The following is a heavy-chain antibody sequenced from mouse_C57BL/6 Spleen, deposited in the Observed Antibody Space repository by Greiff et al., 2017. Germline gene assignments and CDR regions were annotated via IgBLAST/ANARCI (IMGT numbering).Heavy chain of an antibody. CDR1: GYSFTGYY. J-gene: IGHJ2*01. V-gene: IGHV1-42*01. Sequence: VQLKQSGPELVKPGASVKISCKASGYSFTGYYMNWVKQSPEKSLEWIGGINPSTGGTTYNEKFKAKATYTVDKSSSTADMQHKSLTSEDSAVYYCARGYSDYWGQGTTLTVSS. CDR3: ARGYSDY. D-gene: IGHD2-14*01. CDR2: INPSTGGT.